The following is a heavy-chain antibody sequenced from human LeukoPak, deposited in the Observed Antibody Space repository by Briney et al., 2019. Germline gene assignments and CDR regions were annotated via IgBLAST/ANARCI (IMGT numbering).Heavy chain of an antibody. J-gene: IGHJ5*02. CDR2: IARGTGNT. CDR1: GFVFSSYS. V-gene: IGHV3-48*02. D-gene: IGHD2-2*01. Sequence: GGSLRLSCAASGFVFSSYSMNWVRQAPGKGLEWVSYIARGTGNTHYADSVKGRFTISRDNAKNSLYLQMNSLRDEDTAVYYYAKSGCSSTSCYGLFSGWFDPWGQGALVTVSS. CDR3: AKSGCSSTSCYGLFSGWFDP.